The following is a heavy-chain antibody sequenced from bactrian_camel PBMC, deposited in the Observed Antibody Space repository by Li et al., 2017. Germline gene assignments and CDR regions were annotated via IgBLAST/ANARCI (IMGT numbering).Heavy chain of an antibody. D-gene: IGHD5*01. CDR2: MDPGGGTT. Sequence: VQLVESGGGLVQPEGSLRLSCAASGFTLSSYFMSWVRQAPGKGLEWVSAMDPGGGTTYYADSVKGRFTISRDNAKSTPSLQLNSLKPEDTGMYYCMAATRPKWGERCPILASKNPWGQGTQVTVS. J-gene: IGHJ4*01. CDR1: GFTLSSYF. V-gene: IGHV3S40*01. CDR3: MAATRPKWGERCPILASKNP.